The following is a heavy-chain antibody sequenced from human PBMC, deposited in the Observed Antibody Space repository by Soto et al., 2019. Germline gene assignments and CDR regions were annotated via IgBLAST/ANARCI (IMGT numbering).Heavy chain of an antibody. CDR1: GGSISSYY. V-gene: IGHV4-59*08. CDR3: ARQARYGDYYFDY. CDR2: IYYSGST. D-gene: IGHD4-17*01. J-gene: IGHJ4*02. Sequence: SETLSLTFTVCGGSISSYYWSWIRQPPGKGLEWIGYIYYSGSTNYNPSLKSRVTISVDTSKNQFSLKLSSVAAADTAVYYCARQARYGDYYFDYWGQGTLVTVSS.